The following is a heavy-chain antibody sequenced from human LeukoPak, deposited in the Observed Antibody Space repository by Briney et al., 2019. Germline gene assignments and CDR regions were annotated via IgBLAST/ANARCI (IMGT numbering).Heavy chain of an antibody. CDR2: IYHSGSS. D-gene: IGHD2-15*01. CDR3: AREKYCSGGSCYSEDY. Sequence: PSETLSLTCAVSGDSISSSNWWTWVRQPPGKGLEWIGEIYHSGSSNYNPSLKSRVTISVDKSKNQFSLKLSSVTAADTAVYYCAREKYCSGGSCYSEDYWGQGTLVTVSS. V-gene: IGHV4-4*02. CDR1: GDSISSSNW. J-gene: IGHJ4*02.